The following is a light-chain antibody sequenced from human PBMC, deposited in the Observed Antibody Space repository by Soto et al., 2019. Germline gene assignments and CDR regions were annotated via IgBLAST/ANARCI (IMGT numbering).Light chain of an antibody. CDR2: EVS. CDR3: SSYTSSSDVV. CDR1: SSDVGGYNY. V-gene: IGLV2-14*01. J-gene: IGLJ2*01. Sequence: QSALTQPASVSGSPGQSITISCTGTSSDVGGYNYVSWYQQHPGKAPKLMIYEVSNRPSGVSNRFAGSKSGNPASLTISGLQDEDEADSYCSSYTSSSDVVFGGGTKLTVL.